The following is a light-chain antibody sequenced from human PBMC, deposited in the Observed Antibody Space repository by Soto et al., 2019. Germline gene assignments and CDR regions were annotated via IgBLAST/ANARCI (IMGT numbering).Light chain of an antibody. J-gene: IGLJ1*01. CDR1: SSDVGAYDF. V-gene: IGLV2-11*01. CDR2: DVI. Sequence: QSVLTQPRSVSGSLGQSVTISCTGTSSDVGAYDFVSWYQQNPGKAPRLIIFDVIKRPSGVPDRFSGSKSGNTASLTISGLQSEDEADYYCSSYTTAGTYVFGPGTKVTVL. CDR3: SSYTTAGTYV.